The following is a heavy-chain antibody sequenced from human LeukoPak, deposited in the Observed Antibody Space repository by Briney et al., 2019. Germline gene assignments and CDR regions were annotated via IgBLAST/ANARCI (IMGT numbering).Heavy chain of an antibody. CDR2: IYTTGSA. D-gene: IGHD5-12*01. Sequence: SETLSLTCTVSGDSISNPYWNWIRQPAGKGLEWIGRIYTTGSANYNPSLKSRVTISVDTSKNQFSLKLSSVTAADAAVYYCARGRGGYGFDHWGQGTPITVSS. J-gene: IGHJ4*02. CDR3: ARGRGGYGFDH. CDR1: GDSISNPY. V-gene: IGHV4-4*07.